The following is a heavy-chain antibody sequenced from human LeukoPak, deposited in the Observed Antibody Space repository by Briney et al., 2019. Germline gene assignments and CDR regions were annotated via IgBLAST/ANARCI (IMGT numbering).Heavy chain of an antibody. J-gene: IGHJ4*02. CDR2: INSDGSST. V-gene: IGHV3-74*01. Sequence: PGGSLRLSCAASGFTFSSYWMHWVRQAPGKGLVWVSRINSDGSSTRYADSAKGRFTISRDNAKNTLYMQMNSLRVEDTAVYYCARGEAVASFDYWGQGTLVTVSS. CDR3: ARGEAVASFDY. CDR1: GFTFSSYW. D-gene: IGHD6-19*01.